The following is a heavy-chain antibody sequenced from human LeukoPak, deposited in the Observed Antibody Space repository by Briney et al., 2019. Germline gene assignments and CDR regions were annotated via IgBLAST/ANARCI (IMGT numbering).Heavy chain of an antibody. D-gene: IGHD6-19*01. J-gene: IGHJ6*03. CDR3: ANGGLSSGTLIYYDYYYMDV. V-gene: IGHV3-21*01. Sequence: SVKGRFTISRDNAKNSLYLQMNSLRAEDTAVYYCANGGLSSGTLIYYDYYYMDVWGKGTTVTVSS.